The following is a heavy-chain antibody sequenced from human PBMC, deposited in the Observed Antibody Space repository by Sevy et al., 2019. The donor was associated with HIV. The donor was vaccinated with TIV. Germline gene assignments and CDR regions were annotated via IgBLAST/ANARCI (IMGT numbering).Heavy chain of an antibody. V-gene: IGHV3-23*01. CDR1: GFTFSSYA. Sequence: GGFLRLSCAASGFTFSSYAMSWVRQAPGKGLEWVSAISGSGGSTYYADSVKGRFTISRDNSKNTLYLQMNSLRAEDTAVYYCAKVGYYYDSSGYYADYWGQGTLVTVSS. D-gene: IGHD3-22*01. J-gene: IGHJ4*02. CDR2: ISGSGGST. CDR3: AKVGYYYDSSGYYADY.